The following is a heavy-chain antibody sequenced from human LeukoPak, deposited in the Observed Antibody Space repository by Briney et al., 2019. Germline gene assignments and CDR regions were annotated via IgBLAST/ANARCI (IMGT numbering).Heavy chain of an antibody. V-gene: IGHV4-38-2*02. CDR2: IYHSGST. CDR1: GYSISSGYY. J-gene: IGHJ4*02. D-gene: IGHD6-19*01. Sequence: SETLSLTCTVSGYSISSGYYWGWIRQPPGKGLEWIGSIYHSGSTYYNPSLKSRVTISVDTSKNQFSLKLSSVTAADTAVYYCARVNFGIAVAGLYYFDYWGQGTLVTVSS. CDR3: ARVNFGIAVAGLYYFDY.